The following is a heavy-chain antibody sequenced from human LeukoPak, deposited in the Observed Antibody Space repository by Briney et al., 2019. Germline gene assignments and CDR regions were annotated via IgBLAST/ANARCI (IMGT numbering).Heavy chain of an antibody. J-gene: IGHJ4*02. CDR3: ARGYDSLSYYFDY. Sequence: ASVKVFCKASGYTFSSYTLSWLRQATGQGLEWMGWMNPNSGNTGYAQKFQGRVTMTRNTSISTAYMELSSLRSEDTAVYYCARGYDSLSYYFDYWGQGTLVTVSS. D-gene: IGHD3-22*01. V-gene: IGHV1-8*01. CDR2: MNPNSGNT. CDR1: GYTFSSYT.